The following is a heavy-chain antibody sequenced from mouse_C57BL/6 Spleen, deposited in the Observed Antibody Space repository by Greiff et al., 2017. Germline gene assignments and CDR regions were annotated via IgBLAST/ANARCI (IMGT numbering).Heavy chain of an antibody. CDR3: ARRWWLLDAVDY. CDR2: INPGSGGT. Sequence: VQLQQSGAELVRPGTSVKVSCKASGYAFTNYLIEWVKQRPGQGLEWIGVINPGSGGTNYNEKFKGKVTLTADKSSSTAYMQLSSLTSEDSAVYFCARRWWLLDAVDYWGQGTSVTVSS. V-gene: IGHV1-54*01. CDR1: GYAFTNYL. D-gene: IGHD1-1*02. J-gene: IGHJ4*01.